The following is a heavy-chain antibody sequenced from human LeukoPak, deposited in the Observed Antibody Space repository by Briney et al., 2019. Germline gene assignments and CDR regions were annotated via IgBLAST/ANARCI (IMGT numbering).Heavy chain of an antibody. CDR2: IWYDGSNK. V-gene: IGHV3-33*06. Sequence: GGSLRLSCAASGFPFSSYGIHWVRQAPGQGLGWVAVIWYDGSNKYYADSVKGRFTISRDNSKNTLYLQMNSLRAEDTAVYYCANSPFEANYYFDYWGQGTLVTVSS. CDR1: GFPFSSYG. CDR3: ANSPFEANYYFDY. J-gene: IGHJ4*02. D-gene: IGHD4/OR15-4a*01.